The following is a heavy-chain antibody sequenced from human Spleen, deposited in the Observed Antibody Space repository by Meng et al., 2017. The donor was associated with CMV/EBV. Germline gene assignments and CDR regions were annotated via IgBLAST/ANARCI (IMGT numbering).Heavy chain of an antibody. D-gene: IGHD3-10*01. CDR2: INGDNGNT. CDR3: ARGGGAPYGGWFDS. V-gene: IGHV1-3*01. J-gene: IGHJ5*01. CDR1: GYSNTTRS. Sequence: KAAGYSNTTRSVHWVRQAAGERIGWMGWINGDNGNTDYLRSVQGRVAITKDTSASKVYMELGSLENEDTAVYYCARGGGAPYGGWFDSWGQGTLVTVSS.